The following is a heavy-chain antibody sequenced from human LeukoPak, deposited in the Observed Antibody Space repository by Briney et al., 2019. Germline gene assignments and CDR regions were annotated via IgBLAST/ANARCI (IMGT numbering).Heavy chain of an antibody. V-gene: IGHV4-30-4*01. CDR1: GGSISSGEYY. D-gene: IGHD4-17*01. CDR2: IYYSGST. CDR3: ARGDYGDYWSDAFDI. J-gene: IGHJ3*02. Sequence: KSSESLSLTCTVSGGSISSGEYYSSWIRQPPGKGLEWVGDIYYSGSTYYNPSLKSRVTISVDTSKNQFSLKLSSVTAADTAVYYCARGDYGDYWSDAFDIWGQGTMVTVSS.